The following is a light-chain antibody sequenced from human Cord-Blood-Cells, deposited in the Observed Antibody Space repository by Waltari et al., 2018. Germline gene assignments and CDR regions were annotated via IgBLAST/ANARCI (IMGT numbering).Light chain of an antibody. Sequence: QSVLTQPPSASGTPGQRVTLSCSGSSSNIGSNYVYWYQQLPGTAPNLLIYRNTQRPSGVPDRFSGSKSGTSASLAISGLRSEDEADYYCAAWDDSLSGHYVFGTGTKVTVL. CDR2: RNT. J-gene: IGLJ1*01. CDR3: AAWDDSLSGHYV. CDR1: SSNIGSNY. V-gene: IGLV1-47*01.